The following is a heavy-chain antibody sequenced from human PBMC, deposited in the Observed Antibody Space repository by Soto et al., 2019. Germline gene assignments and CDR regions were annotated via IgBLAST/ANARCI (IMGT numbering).Heavy chain of an antibody. V-gene: IGHV4-34*01. J-gene: IGHJ4*02. Sequence: SETLSLTYAVYGGSFSGYYWSWIRQPPGKGLEWIGEINHSGSTNYNPSLKSRVTISVDTSKNQFSLKLSSVTAADTAVYYCVRRWGTYFDFWGQGTLVTVSS. CDR2: INHSGST. D-gene: IGHD7-27*01. CDR3: VRRWGTYFDF. CDR1: GGSFSGYY.